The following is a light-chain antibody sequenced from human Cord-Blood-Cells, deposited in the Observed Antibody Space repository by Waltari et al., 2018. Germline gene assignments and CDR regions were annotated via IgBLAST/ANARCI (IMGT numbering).Light chain of an antibody. CDR1: TTHGGGYNY. J-gene: IGLJ3*02. CDR3: SSYTSSSIWV. V-gene: IGLV2-14*01. Sequence: QSALTQPASVSGSPGQSITISGTGTTTHGGGYNYVSWYQQHPGKAPILMIYDVSKRPSGVSNRFSGSKSGNTASLTISGLQAEDEADYYCSSYTSSSIWVFGGGTKLTVL. CDR2: DVS.